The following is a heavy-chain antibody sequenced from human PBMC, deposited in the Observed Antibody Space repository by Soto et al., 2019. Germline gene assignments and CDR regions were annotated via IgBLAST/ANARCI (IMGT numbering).Heavy chain of an antibody. D-gene: IGHD2-21*02. CDR2: IYWDDDK. Sequence: QITLKESGPTLVKPTQTLTLTCTFSGFSLNTRGVGVGWIRQPPGKALEWLALIYWDDDKRYSPSLKSRLTITKDTSKNQVVLTMTNMDPVDTATYYCAHGQTYCGGDCYSGFDYWGQGTLVTVSS. J-gene: IGHJ4*02. V-gene: IGHV2-5*02. CDR3: AHGQTYCGGDCYSGFDY. CDR1: GFSLNTRGVG.